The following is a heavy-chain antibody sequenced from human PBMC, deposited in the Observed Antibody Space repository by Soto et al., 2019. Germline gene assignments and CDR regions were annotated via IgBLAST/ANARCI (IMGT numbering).Heavy chain of an antibody. Sequence: EVQLLESGGGLVQPGGSLRLSCAASGFTFSSYGMSWVRQAPGEGLEWVSGISGSGGSTYYADSVKGRLTISRDNSKNTLYLQMNSLRAEDTAVYHCAKAAGTVTTLYYYYYGMDVWGQGTTVTVSS. CDR3: AKAAGTVTTLYYYYYGMDV. J-gene: IGHJ6*02. D-gene: IGHD4-4*01. V-gene: IGHV3-23*01. CDR1: GFTFSSYG. CDR2: ISGSGGST.